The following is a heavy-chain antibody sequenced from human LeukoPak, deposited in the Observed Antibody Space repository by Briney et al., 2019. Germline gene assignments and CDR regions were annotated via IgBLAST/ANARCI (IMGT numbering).Heavy chain of an antibody. J-gene: IGHJ4*02. CDR1: GFTFSSYS. CDR2: ISSSSSYI. Sequence: GGSLRLSCAASGFTFSSYSMNWVRQAPGEGLEWVSSISSSSSYIYYADSVKGRFTISRDNAKNSLYLQMNSLRAEDTAVYYCARGGHYYDSSGHLDYWGQGTLVTVSS. CDR3: ARGGHYYDSSGHLDY. V-gene: IGHV3-21*01. D-gene: IGHD3-22*01.